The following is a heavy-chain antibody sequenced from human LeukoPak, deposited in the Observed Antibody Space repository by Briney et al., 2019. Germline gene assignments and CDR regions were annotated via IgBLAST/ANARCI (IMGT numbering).Heavy chain of an antibody. J-gene: IGHJ6*02. V-gene: IGHV3-66*01. D-gene: IGHD1-26*01. CDR2: ISTRGTT. Sequence: GGSLRLSGAASGFIVSNNYMSWARQAPGKGLEWVSIISTRGTTYYADSVKGRFTISRDNSQNTLYLQMNSLRAEDTAVYYCATRGRSGYYYGMDVWGQGTTVTVSS. CDR3: ATRGRSGYYYGMDV. CDR1: GFIVSNNY.